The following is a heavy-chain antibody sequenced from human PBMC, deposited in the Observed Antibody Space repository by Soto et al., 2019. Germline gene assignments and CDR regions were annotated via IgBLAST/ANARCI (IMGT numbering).Heavy chain of an antibody. J-gene: IGHJ6*02. CDR3: ARGLSYYDSSGLYYYYGMDV. CDR2: INTNTGNP. V-gene: IGHV7-4-1*01. CDR1: GYTFTSYA. Sequence: ASVKVSCKASGYTFTSYAMNWVRQAPGQGLEWMGWINTNTGNPTYAQGFTGRFVFSLDTSVSAAYLQICSLKAEDTAVYYCARGLSYYDSSGLYYYYGMDVWGQ. D-gene: IGHD3-22*01.